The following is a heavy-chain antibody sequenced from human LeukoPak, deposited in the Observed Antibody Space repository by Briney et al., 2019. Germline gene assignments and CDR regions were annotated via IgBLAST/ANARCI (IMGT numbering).Heavy chain of an antibody. CDR1: GFTFSSYA. CDR3: ASDPIRDGYNEDFDY. CDR2: ISYDGSNK. Sequence: PGRSLRLSCAASGFTFSSYAMPWVRQAPGKGLEWVAVISYDGSNKYYADSVKGRFTISRDNSKNTLYLQMNSLRAEDTAVYYCASDPIRDGYNEDFDYWGQGTLVTVS. D-gene: IGHD5-24*01. J-gene: IGHJ4*02. V-gene: IGHV3-30*01.